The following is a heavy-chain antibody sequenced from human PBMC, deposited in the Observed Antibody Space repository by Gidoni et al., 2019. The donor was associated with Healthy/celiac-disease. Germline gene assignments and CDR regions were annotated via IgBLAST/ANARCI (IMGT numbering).Heavy chain of an antibody. CDR3: ARLSSVTTENYYYYGMDV. Sequence: EVQLVQSGAEVKKPGESLKISCKGSGSSFTSYWIGWVRQMPGKGLEWMGIIYPGDSDTRYSPSFQGQVTISAEKSISTAYLQWSSLKASDTAMYYCARLSSVTTENYYYYGMDVWGQGTTVTVSS. J-gene: IGHJ6*02. CDR2: IYPGDSDT. CDR1: GSSFTSYW. V-gene: IGHV5-51*01. D-gene: IGHD4-17*01.